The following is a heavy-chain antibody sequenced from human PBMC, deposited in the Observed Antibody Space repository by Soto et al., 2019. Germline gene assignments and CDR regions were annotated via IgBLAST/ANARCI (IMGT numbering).Heavy chain of an antibody. CDR1: GYTFTSYY. Sequence: ASVKVSCKASGYTFTSYYMHWVRQAPGQGLEWMGIINPSGGSTSYAQKFQGRVTMTRDTSTSTVYMELSSLRSEDTAVYYCGRDYYDSSGYRFDAFDIWGQGTMVTVSS. D-gene: IGHD3-22*01. V-gene: IGHV1-46*01. CDR3: GRDYYDSSGYRFDAFDI. CDR2: INPSGGST. J-gene: IGHJ3*02.